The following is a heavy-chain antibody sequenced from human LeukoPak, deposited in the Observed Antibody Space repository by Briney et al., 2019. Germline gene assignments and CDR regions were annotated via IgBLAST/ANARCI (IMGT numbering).Heavy chain of an antibody. CDR2: IYYSGST. CDR1: GGSISSYY. Sequence: PSETLSLTCTVSGGSISSYYWSWIRQPPGKGLEWIGYIYYSGSTNYNPSLKSRVTISVDTSRNQFSLKLSSVTAADTAVYYCARGDDSGYVPWGQGTLVTVSS. V-gene: IGHV4-59*01. J-gene: IGHJ5*02. CDR3: ARGDDSGYVP. D-gene: IGHD5-12*01.